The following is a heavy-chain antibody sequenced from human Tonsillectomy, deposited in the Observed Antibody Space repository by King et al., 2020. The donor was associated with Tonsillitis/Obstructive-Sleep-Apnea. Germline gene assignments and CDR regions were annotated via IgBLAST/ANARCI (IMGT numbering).Heavy chain of an antibody. CDR3: AHRRGGLSGDY. Sequence: TLKESGPTLVKPTQTLTLPCTFSGFSLSTGGVGVGSIRQPPAKALEWLSLLYWDNNKRYSPSLASRLTIPKDTSKNQVVLTMTNMDPVDTATYYCAHRRGGLSGDYWGQGTLVTVSS. J-gene: IGHJ4*02. D-gene: IGHD3/OR15-3a*01. CDR2: LYWDNNK. CDR1: GFSLSTGGVG. V-gene: IGHV2-5*02.